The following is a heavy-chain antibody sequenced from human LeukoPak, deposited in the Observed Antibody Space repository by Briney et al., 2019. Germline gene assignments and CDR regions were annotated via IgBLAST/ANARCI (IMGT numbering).Heavy chain of an antibody. CDR3: TKDKPFTGGGVISY. CDR2: ISSSSSYI. J-gene: IGHJ4*02. CDR1: GFTFSSYS. V-gene: IGHV3-21*03. D-gene: IGHD3-16*02. Sequence: GGSLRLSCAASGFTFSSYSMNWVRQAPGKGLEWVSSISSSSSYIYYADSVKGRFTISRDNAKNSLYLQMNSLRTEDTAVYYCTKDKPFTGGGVISYWGQGALVTVSS.